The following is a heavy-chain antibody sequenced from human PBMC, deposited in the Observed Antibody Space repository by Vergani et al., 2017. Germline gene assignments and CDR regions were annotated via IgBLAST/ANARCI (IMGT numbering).Heavy chain of an antibody. CDR1: GGSISSYY. V-gene: IGHV4-59*06. J-gene: IGHJ6*03. Sequence: QVQLQESGPGLVKPSETLSLTCTVSGGSISSYYWSWIRQPPGKGLEWIGYIYYSGSTYYNPSLKSRVTISVDTSKNQFSLKLSSVTAADTAVYYCARIRRGATYYYYYMDVWGKGTTVTVSS. CDR3: ARIRRGATYYYYYMDV. D-gene: IGHD1-26*01. CDR2: IYYSGST.